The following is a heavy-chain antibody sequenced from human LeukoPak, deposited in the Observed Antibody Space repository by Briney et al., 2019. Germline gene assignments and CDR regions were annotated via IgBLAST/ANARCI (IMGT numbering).Heavy chain of an antibody. D-gene: IGHD4-17*01. CDR3: AKTDYGDYVSAFDI. J-gene: IGHJ3*02. Sequence: GRSLRLSCAASDSTFSSYGTHGFRQAPGKGRGGWAVIWYEGSNKYYADSVKGRFTISRDNSKNTLYLQMNSLRAEDTAVYYCAKTDYGDYVSAFDIWGQGTMVTVSS. V-gene: IGHV3-33*06. CDR1: DSTFSSYG. CDR2: IWYEGSNK.